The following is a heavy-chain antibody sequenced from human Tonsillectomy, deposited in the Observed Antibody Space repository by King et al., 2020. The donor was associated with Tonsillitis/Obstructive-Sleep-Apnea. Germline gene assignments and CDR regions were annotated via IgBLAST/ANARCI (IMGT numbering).Heavy chain of an antibody. CDR2: IWYDGSRT. CDR3: ARVSHYYSYAMEL. CDR1: GFTFSNFG. J-gene: IGHJ6*02. Sequence: VQLVESGGGVVQSGKSLRLSCAASGFTFSNFGMNWVRQAPGQGLEWVALIWYDGSRTYYADSVKGRLTITRDNSKNTQYMQMNSLRAEDTAVYYCARVSHYYSYAMELWGQGNPGTGPS. V-gene: IGHV3-33*01.